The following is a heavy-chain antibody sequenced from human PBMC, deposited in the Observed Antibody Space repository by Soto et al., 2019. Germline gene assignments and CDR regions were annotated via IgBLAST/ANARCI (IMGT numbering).Heavy chain of an antibody. V-gene: IGHV3-13*05. CDR1: GFTFRHYD. CDR2: ISAAGDP. J-gene: IGHJ6*02. Sequence: EVQLVESGGGLVQPGGSLRLSCEASGFTFRHYDMHWVRQGTGKGLEWVSGISAAGDPDYADSVEGRFTISRENAQNSFFLQMTSLRGGDTAVYYCARTDRDFYGLDVWGQGTKVIVSS. CDR3: ARTDRDFYGLDV.